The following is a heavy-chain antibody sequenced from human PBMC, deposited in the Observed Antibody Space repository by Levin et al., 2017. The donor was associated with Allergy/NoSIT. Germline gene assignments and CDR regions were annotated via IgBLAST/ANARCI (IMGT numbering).Heavy chain of an antibody. J-gene: IGHJ4*02. CDR1: GFTFSSSD. D-gene: IGHD1-1*01. CDR2: ISHDGSNK. Sequence: GESLKISCAASGFTFSSSDMHWVRQAPGTGLEWVAHISHDGSNKHYADSVKGRFTISRDSSKSTLYLQMNSLRPGDTALYYCAKGLYRDGTPYDYWGQGTLVTVSS. V-gene: IGHV3-30*18. CDR3: AKGLYRDGTPYDY.